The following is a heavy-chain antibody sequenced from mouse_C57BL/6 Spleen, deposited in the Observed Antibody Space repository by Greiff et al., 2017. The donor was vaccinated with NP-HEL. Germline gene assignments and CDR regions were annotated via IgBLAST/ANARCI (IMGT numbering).Heavy chain of an antibody. D-gene: IGHD2-3*01. J-gene: IGHJ4*01. CDR2: INPNNGGT. Sequence: VQLQQSGPELVKPGASVKIPCKASGYTFTDYNMDWVKQSHGKSLEWIGDINPNNGGTIYNQKFKGKATLTVDKSSSTAYMELRSLTSEDTAVYYCAREKDGYYYAMDYWGQGTSVTVSS. V-gene: IGHV1-18*01. CDR1: GYTFTDYN. CDR3: AREKDGYYYAMDY.